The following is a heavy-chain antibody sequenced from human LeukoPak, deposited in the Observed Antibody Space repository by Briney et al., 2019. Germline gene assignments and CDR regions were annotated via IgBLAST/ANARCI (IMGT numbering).Heavy chain of an antibody. D-gene: IGHD4-11*01. CDR2: ISSSSSAI. J-gene: IGHJ4*02. CDR1: GFTFDSYE. CDR3: AREDNNSGQFDY. Sequence: GGSLRLSCAAPGFTFDSYEMNWVRQAPGKGLEWVSYISSSSSAIHYADSVKGRFTISRDNAKKSLYLQMNSLRAEDTAVYYCAREDNNSGQFDYWGLGTLVTASS. V-gene: IGHV3-48*03.